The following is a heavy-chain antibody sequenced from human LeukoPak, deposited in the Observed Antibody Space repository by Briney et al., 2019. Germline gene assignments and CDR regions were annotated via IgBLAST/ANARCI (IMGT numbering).Heavy chain of an antibody. D-gene: IGHD1-7*01. CDR2: INPSGTST. Sequence: ASVKVSCKASGYTFTSYNIHWVRQAPGQGLEWMGIINPSGTSTRYAEQFQGRVLMTRDTSTSTVYMEVSSPRSEDTAVYYCARELIGGNYVFDSWGQGTPVTVSS. CDR3: ARELIGGNYVFDS. V-gene: IGHV1-46*01. CDR1: GYTFTSYN. J-gene: IGHJ4*02.